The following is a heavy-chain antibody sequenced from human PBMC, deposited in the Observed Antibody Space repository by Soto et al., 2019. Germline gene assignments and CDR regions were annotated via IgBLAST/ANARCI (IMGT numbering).Heavy chain of an antibody. CDR3: AGRGFASSSFHYCYYAVDV. D-gene: IGHD6-6*01. J-gene: IGHJ6*02. CDR1: GGSFSDYF. Sequence: SETLSLTCAVYGGSFSDYFWTWIRQPPGKGREWIGEINHSGSTNFNPSLKSRVAISADTSRNQFSLRVTSVTAADTAVYYCAGRGFASSSFHYCYYAVDVWGQGTTVTVSS. V-gene: IGHV4-34*01. CDR2: INHSGST.